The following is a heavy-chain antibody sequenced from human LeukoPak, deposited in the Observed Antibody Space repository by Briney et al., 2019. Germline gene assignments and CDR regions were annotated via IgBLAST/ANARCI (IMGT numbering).Heavy chain of an antibody. CDR1: GGSISSSSYY. V-gene: IGHV4-39*07. CDR3: ARENSTPDWYFDL. D-gene: IGHD6-13*01. CDR2: IYYSGST. Sequence: SETLSLTCTVSGGSISSSSYYWGWIRQPPGKGLEWIGSIYYSGSTYYNPSLKSRVTISVDTSKNQFSLKLSSVTAADTAVYYCARENSTPDWYFDLWGRGTLVTVSS. J-gene: IGHJ2*01.